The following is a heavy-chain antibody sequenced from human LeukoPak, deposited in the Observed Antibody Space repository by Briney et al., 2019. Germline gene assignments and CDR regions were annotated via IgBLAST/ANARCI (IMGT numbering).Heavy chain of an antibody. CDR3: AKKPATIKFPFDI. J-gene: IGHJ4*02. CDR2: ISTTGGYR. D-gene: IGHD5-12*01. V-gene: IGHV3-23*01. CDR1: GFSFSTYD. Sequence: GGALRLSCVGSGFSFSTYDMRWAPRTPGKGLEWVTPISTTGGYREDADYVKGLFTSSRDNSQKPLFLQMHSLRGEDTAVYYGAKKPATIKFPFDIWGQGTLVTVSP.